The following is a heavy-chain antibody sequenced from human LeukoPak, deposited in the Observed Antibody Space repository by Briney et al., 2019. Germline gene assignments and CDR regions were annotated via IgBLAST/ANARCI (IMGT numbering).Heavy chain of an antibody. J-gene: IGHJ4*02. V-gene: IGHV4-61*05. D-gene: IGHD2-15*01. Sequence: SEALSLTCTVSGGSISSTRYYWSWVPPPPGEGLGWIGYIYYSGSTNYNPSLKSRVTISVDTSKNQFSLKLSSVTAADTAVYYCARQAVEGDYFDYWGQGTLVTVSS. CDR3: ARQAVEGDYFDY. CDR2: IYYSGST. CDR1: GGSISSTRYY.